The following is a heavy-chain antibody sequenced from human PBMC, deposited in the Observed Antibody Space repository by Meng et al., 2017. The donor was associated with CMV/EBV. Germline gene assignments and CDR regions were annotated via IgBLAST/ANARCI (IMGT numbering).Heavy chain of an antibody. V-gene: IGHV3-30-3*01. Sequence: GGSLRLSCAASGFTFSSYAMHWVRQAPGKGLEWVAVISYDGSNKYYADSVKGRFTISRENSKNTLYLQMNSLRAEDTAVYYCARDGPAREQWLVQVWYYYYGMDVWGQGTTVTVSS. J-gene: IGHJ6*02. CDR3: ARDGPAREQWLVQVWYYYYGMDV. D-gene: IGHD6-19*01. CDR2: ISYDGSNK. CDR1: GFTFSSYA.